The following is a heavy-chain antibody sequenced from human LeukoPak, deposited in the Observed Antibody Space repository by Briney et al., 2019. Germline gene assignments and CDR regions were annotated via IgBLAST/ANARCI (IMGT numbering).Heavy chain of an antibody. CDR3: AKEITMIPKLGFDY. CDR2: IWYEGSNK. J-gene: IGHJ4*02. CDR1: GFTFSSYG. V-gene: IGHV3-33*06. D-gene: IGHD3-22*01. Sequence: GGSLRLSCAASGFTFSSYGMHWVRQAPGKGLEWVAVIWYEGSNKYYADSVKGRFTISRDNSKNTLYLQMNSLRAEDTAVYYCAKEITMIPKLGFDYWGQGTLVTVSS.